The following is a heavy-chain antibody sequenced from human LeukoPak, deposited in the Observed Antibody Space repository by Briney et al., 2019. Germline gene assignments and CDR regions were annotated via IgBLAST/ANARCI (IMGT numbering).Heavy chain of an antibody. J-gene: IGHJ4*02. CDR1: GYTFTGYY. CDR2: INAGNGNT. V-gene: IGHV1-3*03. Sequence: GASVKVSCKASGYTFTGYYMHWVRQAPGQRLEWMGWINAGNGNTKYSQEFQGRVTITRDTSASTAYMELSSLRSEDMAVYYCARGPYDSRVFDYWGQGTLVTVSS. D-gene: IGHD3-22*01. CDR3: ARGPYDSRVFDY.